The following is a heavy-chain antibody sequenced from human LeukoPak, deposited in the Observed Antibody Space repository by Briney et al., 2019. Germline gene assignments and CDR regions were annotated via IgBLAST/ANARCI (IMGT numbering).Heavy chain of an antibody. CDR2: FDPEDGET. CDR1: GYTLTELS. Sequence: GASVKVSCKVSGYTLTELSMHWVRQAPGKGLEWMGGFDPEDGETIYAQKFQGRVTMTEDTSTDTAYMELSSLRSEDTAVYYCATDKRITIFGVVIPFDYWGQGTLVTVSS. V-gene: IGHV1-24*01. D-gene: IGHD3-3*01. CDR3: ATDKRITIFGVVIPFDY. J-gene: IGHJ4*02.